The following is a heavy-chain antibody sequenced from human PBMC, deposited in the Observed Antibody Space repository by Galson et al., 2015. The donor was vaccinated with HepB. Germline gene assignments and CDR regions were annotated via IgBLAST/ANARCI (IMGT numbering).Heavy chain of an antibody. CDR1: GYTFTGYY. Sequence: SVKVSCKASGYTFTGYYMHWVRQAPGQGLEWMGWINPNSGGTNYAQKFQGWVTMTRDTSISTAYMELSRLRSDDTAVYYCARSFGDYDPSTSFDYWGQGTLVTVSS. V-gene: IGHV1-2*04. CDR2: INPNSGGT. D-gene: IGHD3-16*01. J-gene: IGHJ4*02. CDR3: ARSFGDYDPSTSFDY.